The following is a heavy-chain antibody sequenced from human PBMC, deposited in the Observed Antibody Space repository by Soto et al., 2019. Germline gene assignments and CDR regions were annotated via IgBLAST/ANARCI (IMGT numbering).Heavy chain of an antibody. V-gene: IGHV1-8*02. Sequence: GASVQVSCKTSGYSFTYSDINWVRQAPGQGLEWMGWLNHKNGATGSALRIKGRITMTIDVATTTVFMELRGLRSEDTAVYYCARVKGYGSGSEGFDNWGQGTMVTVSS. CDR1: GYSFTYSD. D-gene: IGHD3-10*01. CDR2: LNHKNGAT. J-gene: IGHJ4*02. CDR3: ARVKGYGSGSEGFDN.